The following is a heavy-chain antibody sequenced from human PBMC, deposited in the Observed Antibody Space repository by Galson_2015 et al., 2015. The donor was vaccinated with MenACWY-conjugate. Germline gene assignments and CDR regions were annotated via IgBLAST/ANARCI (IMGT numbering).Heavy chain of an antibody. CDR3: ARAMRITMVRGVVGYYGMDV. J-gene: IGHJ6*02. CDR1: GYSISSGYY. CDR2: IYHSGST. D-gene: IGHD3-10*01. Sequence: ETLSLTCTVSGYSISSGYYWGWIRQPPGKGLEWIGSIYHSGSTYYNPSLKSRVTISVATSKNQFSLKLSSVTAADTAVYYCARAMRITMVRGVVGYYGMDVWGQGTTVTVSS. V-gene: IGHV4-38-2*02.